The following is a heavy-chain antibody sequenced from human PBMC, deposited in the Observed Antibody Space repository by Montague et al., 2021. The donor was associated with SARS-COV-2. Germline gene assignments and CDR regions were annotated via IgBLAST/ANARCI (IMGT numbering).Heavy chain of an antibody. V-gene: IGHV4-39*01. CDR2: IYYSGNT. CDR3: ANMGVGRITIFGVVSRGGLDY. CDR1: GGSISSSSYY. D-gene: IGHD3-3*01. Sequence: SETLSPTCTVSGGSISSSSYYWGWIRQPPGKGLEWIGNIYYSGNTYYNPSLKSRVTISVDTSKNQFSLKLSSVTAADTAVYYCANMGVGRITIFGVVSRGGLDYWGQGTLVTVSS. J-gene: IGHJ4*02.